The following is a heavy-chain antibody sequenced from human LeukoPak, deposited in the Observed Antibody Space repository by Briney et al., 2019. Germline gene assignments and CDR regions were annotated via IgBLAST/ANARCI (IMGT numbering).Heavy chain of an antibody. CDR2: INHSGST. Sequence: TSETLSLTCAVYGGSFSGYYWSWIRQPPGKGLEWIGEINHSGSTNYNPSLKSRVTISVDTSKNQFSLKLSSVTAADTAVYYCARATPVEMATSYYYFDYWGQGTLVTVSS. CDR1: GGSFSGYY. J-gene: IGHJ4*02. CDR3: ARATPVEMATSYYYFDY. D-gene: IGHD5-24*01. V-gene: IGHV4-34*01.